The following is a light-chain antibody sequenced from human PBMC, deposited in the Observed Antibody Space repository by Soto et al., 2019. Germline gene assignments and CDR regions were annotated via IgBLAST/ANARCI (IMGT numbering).Light chain of an antibody. V-gene: IGKV3-11*01. CDR1: RSISTY. Sequence: EIVMTQSPSILSVSPGEGATLSCRASRSISTYLAWYQQKPGQAPRLLIYDASYRATGIPARFSGSGSGTDFTLTISSLEPEDFATYYCQQLNSYPITFGQGTRLEIK. CDR3: QQLNSYPIT. CDR2: DAS. J-gene: IGKJ5*01.